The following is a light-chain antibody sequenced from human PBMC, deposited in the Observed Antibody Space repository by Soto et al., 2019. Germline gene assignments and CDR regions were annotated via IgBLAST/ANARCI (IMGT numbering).Light chain of an antibody. J-gene: IGLJ1*01. CDR3: CSYTSDLTPYV. Sequence: QSALTQPASVSGSLGQSITLSCTGSGGDIGAYNYVSWYQQHPGKAPKLLIYGVTDRPSGVSNRFSGSKSGNVASLTISGLQAEDEADYYCCSYTSDLTPYVFGTGTKVTVL. CDR1: GGDIGAYNY. V-gene: IGLV2-14*03. CDR2: GVT.